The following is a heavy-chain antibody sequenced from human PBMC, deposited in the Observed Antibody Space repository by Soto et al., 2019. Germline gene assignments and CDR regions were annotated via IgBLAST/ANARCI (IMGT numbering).Heavy chain of an antibody. J-gene: IGHJ4*02. V-gene: IGHV4-61*01. CDR2: IYYSGST. CDR1: GGSVSSGSYY. Sequence: PSETLSLTCTVSGGSVSSGSYYWSWIRQPPGKGLEWIGYIYYSGSTNYNPSLKSRVTISVDTSKNQFSLKLSSVTAADTAVYYCAREASSGWYGFDYWGQGTLVTVSS. D-gene: IGHD6-19*01. CDR3: AREASSGWYGFDY.